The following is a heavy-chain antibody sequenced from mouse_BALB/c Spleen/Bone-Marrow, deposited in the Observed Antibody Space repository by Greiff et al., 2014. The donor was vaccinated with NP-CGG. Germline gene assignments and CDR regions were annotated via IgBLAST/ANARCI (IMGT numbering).Heavy chain of an antibody. Sequence: QVQLKESGAELVRPGVSVKIPCKGSGYTFTDYAMHWVKQSHAESLEWIGVINTYFGDISYNQKFKGKATIAVDKTSRTVYMELARLTAEDSAIYYCARGYSNNYAMDYWGQGTSVTVSS. V-gene: IGHV1S137*01. J-gene: IGHJ4*01. D-gene: IGHD2-5*01. CDR2: INTYFGDI. CDR3: ARGYSNNYAMDY. CDR1: GYTFTDYA.